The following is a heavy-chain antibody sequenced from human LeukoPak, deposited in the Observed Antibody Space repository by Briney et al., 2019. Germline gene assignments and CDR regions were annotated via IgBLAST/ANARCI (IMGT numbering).Heavy chain of an antibody. D-gene: IGHD2-8*02. J-gene: IGHJ4*02. CDR2: ISNSGTIM. Sequence: GGSLRLSCAASGFTFSSYEMNWVRQAPGKGLEWISYISNSGTIMYYADSVKGRFTISRDDAKSSLYLQLYSLRAEDTAVYYCTLVPLGWGQGTLVTVSS. V-gene: IGHV3-48*03. CDR1: GFTFSSYE. CDR3: TLVPLG.